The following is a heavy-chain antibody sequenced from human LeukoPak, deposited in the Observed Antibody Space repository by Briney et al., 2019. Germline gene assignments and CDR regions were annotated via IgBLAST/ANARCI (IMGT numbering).Heavy chain of an antibody. J-gene: IGHJ6*03. D-gene: IGHD3-3*01. Sequence: GASVKVSCKASGGTFSSYAISWVRQAPGQGLEWMGGIIPIFGTANYAQKFQGRVTITADESTSTAYMELSSLRSEDTAVYYCARGPTKLRFGDYYYYYYMDVWGKGTTVTVSS. V-gene: IGHV1-69*13. CDR2: IIPIFGTA. CDR3: ARGPTKLRFGDYYYYYYMDV. CDR1: GGTFSSYA.